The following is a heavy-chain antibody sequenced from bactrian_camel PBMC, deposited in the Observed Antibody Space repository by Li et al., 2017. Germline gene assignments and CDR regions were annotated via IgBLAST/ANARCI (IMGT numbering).Heavy chain of an antibody. Sequence: VQLVESGGGSVQTGGSLRLSCKPSFFIPDDFDTMWYRQAPGNECELVSSISGDGSTYYTDAVKGRFTISQDGAKNTLYLEMNSLNPEDTAVYYCAAPDPHFAPLIATMMYNYWGQGTQVTVS. J-gene: IGHJ4*01. V-gene: IGHV3S63*01. CDR2: ISGDGST. CDR1: FFIPDDFD. CDR3: AAPDPHFAPLIATMMYNY. D-gene: IGHD4*01.